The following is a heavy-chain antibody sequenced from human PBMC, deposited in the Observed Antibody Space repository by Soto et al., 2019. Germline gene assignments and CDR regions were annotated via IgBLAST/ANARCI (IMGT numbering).Heavy chain of an antibody. Sequence: QVQLLQSGAEVRKPGFSVKVSCKASGGTFSSFAISWVRQAPGQGLEWMGGIIPIFATTNYAQKFQGRVTITADESTSTAYMELGSLRSEDTAVYYCARVRDVVVVPDYGMDVWGQGTTVTVSS. V-gene: IGHV1-69*01. CDR3: ARVRDVVVVPDYGMDV. CDR1: GGTFSSFA. D-gene: IGHD2-2*01. J-gene: IGHJ6*02. CDR2: IIPIFATT.